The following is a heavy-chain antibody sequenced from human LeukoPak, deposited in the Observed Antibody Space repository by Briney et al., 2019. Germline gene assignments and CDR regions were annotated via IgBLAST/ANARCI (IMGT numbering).Heavy chain of an antibody. CDR1: GGSISSYY. CDR3: ARETGRSSGWYREPNWFDP. Sequence: SETLSLTCTVSGGSISSYYWSWIRQPPGKGLEWIGYIYYSGSTNYNPSLKSRVTISVDTSKNQFSLKLSSVTAADTAVYYCARETGRSSGWYREPNWFDPWGQGTLVTVSS. V-gene: IGHV4-59*01. J-gene: IGHJ5*02. D-gene: IGHD6-19*01. CDR2: IYYSGST.